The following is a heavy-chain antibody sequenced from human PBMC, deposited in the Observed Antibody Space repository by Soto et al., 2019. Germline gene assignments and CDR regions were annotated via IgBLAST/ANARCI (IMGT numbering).Heavy chain of an antibody. V-gene: IGHV4-30-4*01. CDR3: ARDLWVEPELYYYGMDV. D-gene: IGHD1-1*01. CDR1: GDSISCADYY. Sequence: PSETLSLTCTVSGDSISCADYYWSWIRQTPGKGLEWIGHIFYSGTTYYNPSLKSRLTISVDTSKNHFSLRLTSVTAADTAVYYCARDLWVEPELYYYGMDVWGQGTTVTVSS. J-gene: IGHJ6*02. CDR2: IFYSGTT.